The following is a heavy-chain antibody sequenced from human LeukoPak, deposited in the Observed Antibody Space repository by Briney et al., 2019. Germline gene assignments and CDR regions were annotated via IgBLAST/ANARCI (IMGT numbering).Heavy chain of an antibody. J-gene: IGHJ4*02. CDR3: ARDFYDFWSGYYNKPFDY. V-gene: IGHV1-18*01. CDR2: ISAYNGNT. D-gene: IGHD3-3*01. CDR1: GYTFTSHG. Sequence: ASVKVSCKASGYTFTSHGISWVRQAPGQGPEWMGWISAYNGNTNYAQKLQGRVTMTTDTSTSTAYMELRSLRSDDTAVYYCARDFYDFWSGYYNKPFDYWGQGTLVTVSS.